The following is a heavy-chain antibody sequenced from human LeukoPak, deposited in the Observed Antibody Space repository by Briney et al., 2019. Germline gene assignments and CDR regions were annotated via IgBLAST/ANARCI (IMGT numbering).Heavy chain of an antibody. CDR1: GFTFSSYW. Sequence: TGGSLRLSCAASGFTFSSYWMHWVRQAPGKGLVWVSRIDNDGSDTIYADSVKGRFTISRDNAKNTLYLQINSLRDEDTAVYYCARGGYQHGFDLWGQGTMVTVSS. J-gene: IGHJ3*01. D-gene: IGHD5-12*01. CDR3: ARGGYQHGFDL. CDR2: IDNDGSDT. V-gene: IGHV3-74*01.